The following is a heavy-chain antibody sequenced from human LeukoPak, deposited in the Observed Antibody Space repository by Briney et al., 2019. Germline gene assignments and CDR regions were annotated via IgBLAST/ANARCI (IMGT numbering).Heavy chain of an antibody. Sequence: PSETLSLTCAVSGGSISSGGYRWTWIRQYPGTGLEWIGYINYSGSTYYNPSLKSRVIISVDTSKNQFSLNLNSVTAADTAVYYCAREMDAHPRIVVWGQGTLVTVSS. CDR3: AREMDAHPRIVV. D-gene: IGHD2-21*01. CDR1: GGSISSGGYR. J-gene: IGHJ1*01. V-gene: IGHV4-31*11. CDR2: INYSGST.